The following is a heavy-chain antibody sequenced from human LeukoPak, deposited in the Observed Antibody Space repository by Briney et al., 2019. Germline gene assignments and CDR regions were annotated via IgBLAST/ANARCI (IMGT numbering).Heavy chain of an antibody. V-gene: IGHV1-46*01. CDR1: GYTFTSYY. J-gene: IGHJ2*01. D-gene: IGHD3-10*01. CDR3: ARETITMVRTLNWYFDL. CDR2: INPSGGST. Sequence: ASVKVSCKASGYTFTSYYMHWVRQAPGQGLEWMGIINPSGGSTSYAQKFQGRVTMTRDTSTSTVYMELSSLRSEDTAVNYCARETITMVRTLNWYFDLWGRGTLVTVSS.